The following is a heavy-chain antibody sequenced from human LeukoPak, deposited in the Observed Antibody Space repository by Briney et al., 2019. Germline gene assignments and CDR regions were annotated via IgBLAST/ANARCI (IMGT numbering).Heavy chain of an antibody. CDR2: ISYDGSNK. Sequence: GGSLRLSCAASGFTFSNFAIHWVRQAPGKGLEWVAVISYDGSNKYYADSVKGRFTISRDNSKNTLYLQMNSLRAEDTAVYYCGRPTLPGTRNFDYWGQGTLVTVSS. D-gene: IGHD2-21*01. V-gene: IGHV3-30-3*01. J-gene: IGHJ4*01. CDR3: GRPTLPGTRNFDY. CDR1: GFTFSNFA.